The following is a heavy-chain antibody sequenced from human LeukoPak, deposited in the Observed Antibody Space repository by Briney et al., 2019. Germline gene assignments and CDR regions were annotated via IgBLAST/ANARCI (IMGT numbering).Heavy chain of an antibody. CDR2: ISGSGGST. D-gene: IGHD3-10*01. V-gene: IGHV3-23*01. J-gene: IGHJ4*02. Sequence: PGGSLRLSCAASGFTFSSYAMSWVRQAPGKGLEWVSAISGSGGSTYYADSVKGRFTISRDNSKNTLYLQMNSLRAEDTAVYYCAKVVVLWFGESRRYFDYWGQGTLVTVSS. CDR1: GFTFSSYA. CDR3: AKVVVLWFGESRRYFDY.